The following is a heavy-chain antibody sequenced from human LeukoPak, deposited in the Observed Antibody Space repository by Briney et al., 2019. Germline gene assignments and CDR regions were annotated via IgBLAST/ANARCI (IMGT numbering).Heavy chain of an antibody. CDR3: AKDRGYSYGYVDY. D-gene: IGHD5-18*01. Sequence: GGSLRLSCAASGFTFSSYGMHWVRQAPGKGLEWVAVISYDGSNKYYADSVKGRFTISRDNSKNTLYLQMNSLRAEDTAVYYCAKDRGYSYGYVDYWGQGTLVTASS. J-gene: IGHJ4*02. CDR1: GFTFSSYG. V-gene: IGHV3-30*18. CDR2: ISYDGSNK.